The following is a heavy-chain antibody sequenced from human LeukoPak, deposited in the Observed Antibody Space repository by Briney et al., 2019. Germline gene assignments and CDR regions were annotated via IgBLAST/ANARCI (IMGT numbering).Heavy chain of an antibody. J-gene: IGHJ4*02. Sequence: SQTPSLTCAISGDSVSSTSAARNWIRQSPSRGLEWLGRTYYRSKWYSDYAVSVRGRITVNPDTSTNQFSLQLNSVTPEDTAVYYCARYTSSWFFDSWGLGTLVTVSS. CDR3: ARYTSSWFFDS. CDR2: TYYRSKWYS. CDR1: GDSVSSTSAA. V-gene: IGHV6-1*01. D-gene: IGHD6-13*01.